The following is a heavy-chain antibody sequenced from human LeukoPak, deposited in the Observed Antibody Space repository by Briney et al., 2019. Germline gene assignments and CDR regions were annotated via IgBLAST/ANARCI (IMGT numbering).Heavy chain of an antibody. D-gene: IGHD3-10*01. CDR1: GFTFSSYW. CDR2: INSDGSST. CDR3: ARDESTMVRGVIILYYFDY. V-gene: IGHV3-74*01. Sequence: GGSMRLSCAASGFTFSSYWMHWVRQAPGKGLGWVSRINSDGSSTSHADSVKGRFTISRDNAKNTLYLQMNSLRAEDTAVYYCARDESTMVRGVIILYYFDYWGQGTLVTVSS. J-gene: IGHJ4*02.